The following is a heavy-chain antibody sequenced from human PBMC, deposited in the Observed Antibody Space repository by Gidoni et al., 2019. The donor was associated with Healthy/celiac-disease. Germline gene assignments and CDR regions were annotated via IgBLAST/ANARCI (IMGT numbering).Heavy chain of an antibody. Sequence: QVQLQQWGAGLLKPSETLSLTCAVYGGSLSGYYWSWIRQSPEKGLEWIGEINSSGNTNYNPSLKSRVTVSLDTSKNQFSLRLTSVTAADTSIYYCAREDCSSGGCSHFDYWGQGTLVTVSS. CDR2: INSSGNT. J-gene: IGHJ4*02. CDR3: AREDCSSGGCSHFDY. V-gene: IGHV4-34*01. D-gene: IGHD2-15*01. CDR1: GGSLSGYY.